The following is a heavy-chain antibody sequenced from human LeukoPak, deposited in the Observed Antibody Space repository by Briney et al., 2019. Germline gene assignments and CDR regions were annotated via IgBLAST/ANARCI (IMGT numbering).Heavy chain of an antibody. CDR2: IYPGDSGP. CDR1: GYSFTSYC. D-gene: IGHD1-26*01. CDR3: GMSGDRVPLQDDVFDV. Sequence: GESLKISCKVSGYSFTSYCIGWVRQMPGKGLEWMGSIYPGDSGPTYSPSFQGQVTISVDKSIHTAYLQWSSLQASDTAMYYCGMSGDRVPLQDDVFDVWGQGTMVTVST. V-gene: IGHV5-51*01. J-gene: IGHJ3*01.